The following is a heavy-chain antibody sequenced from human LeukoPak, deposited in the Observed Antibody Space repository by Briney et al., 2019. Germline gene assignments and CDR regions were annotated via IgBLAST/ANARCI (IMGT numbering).Heavy chain of an antibody. D-gene: IGHD1-14*01. CDR1: GLTFRNYW. CDR2: IKQDGSDK. V-gene: IGHV3-7*01. CDR3: ATFSGAHHKTFDS. J-gene: IGHJ4*02. Sequence: GGSLRLSCAASGLTFRNYWMSWVRQAPGKGLEWVANIKQDGSDKFYVDSVNGRFTISRDNAKNSLYLQMNTLRAEDTAIYYCATFSGAHHKTFDSWGRGTLVTVSS.